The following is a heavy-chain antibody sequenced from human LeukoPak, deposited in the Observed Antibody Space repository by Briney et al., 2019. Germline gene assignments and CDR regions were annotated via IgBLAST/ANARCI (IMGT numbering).Heavy chain of an antibody. CDR3: AKDHSSGWYYFDY. V-gene: IGHV3-30*18. D-gene: IGHD6-19*01. J-gene: IGHJ4*02. CDR1: GFTFSSYG. Sequence: GRSLRLSCAASGFTFSSYGMHWVRQAPGKGLEWVAVISYDGSNKYYADSVKGRFTISRDNSKNTLYLQMNSLRAEDTAVYYCAKDHSSGWYYFDYWGLGTLVTVSS. CDR2: ISYDGSNK.